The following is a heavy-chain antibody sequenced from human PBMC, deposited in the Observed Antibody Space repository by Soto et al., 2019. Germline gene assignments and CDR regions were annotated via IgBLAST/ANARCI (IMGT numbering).Heavy chain of an antibody. V-gene: IGHV1-69*01. CDR2: IIPIVETP. J-gene: IGHJ5*02. CDR3: ARLSRPNYYDTSGFFKDNWFDP. Sequence: QVQLVQSGAEVKKPGSSMKVSCKASGGTFNSYDINWVRQAPGQGLEWMGGIIPIVETPKYAQKFQGRVTRTADESTKTVYMELSSLRSEDTAMYYCARLSRPNYYDTSGFFKDNWFDPWGQGTLVTVSS. CDR1: GGTFNSYD. D-gene: IGHD3-22*01.